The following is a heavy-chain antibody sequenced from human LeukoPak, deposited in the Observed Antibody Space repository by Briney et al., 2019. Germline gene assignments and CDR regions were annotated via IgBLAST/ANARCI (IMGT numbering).Heavy chain of an antibody. CDR3: ARGGGYDSFDY. CDR1: GGSISSSSYY. CDR2: IYYSGST. D-gene: IGHD5-12*01. V-gene: IGHV4-39*07. J-gene: IGHJ4*02. Sequence: SETLPLTCTVSGGSISSSSYYWGWIRQPPGKGLEWIGSIYYSGSTYYNPSLKSRVTISVDTSKNQFSLKLSSVTAADTAVYYCARGGGYDSFDYWGQGTLVTVSS.